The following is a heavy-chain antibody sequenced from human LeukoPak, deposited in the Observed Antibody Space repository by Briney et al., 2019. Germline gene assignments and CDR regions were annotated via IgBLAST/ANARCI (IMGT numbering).Heavy chain of an antibody. V-gene: IGHV3-23*01. CDR2: ISGSGASA. D-gene: IGHD6-13*01. Sequence: GGSLRLSCAASGSTFSSYAMSWVRQAPGKGLEWVSAISGSGASAYYADSVMGRFTISRDNSKNTLFLQMNSLRAEDTAIYYCAKVVTRYSSSPDAFDIWGQGTLVTVSS. J-gene: IGHJ3*02. CDR3: AKVVTRYSSSPDAFDI. CDR1: GSTFSSYA.